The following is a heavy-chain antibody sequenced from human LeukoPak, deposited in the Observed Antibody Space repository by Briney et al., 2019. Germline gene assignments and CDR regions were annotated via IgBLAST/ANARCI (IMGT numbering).Heavy chain of an antibody. CDR3: ARFAGRYSGSWYSFDY. J-gene: IGHJ4*02. CDR1: GYTFTGYY. V-gene: IGHV1-2*06. Sequence: GASVKVSCKASGYTFTGYYMHWVRQAPGQGLEWMGRINPNSGGTNYAQKFQGRVTMTRDTSISTAYMELSRLRSDDTAVYYCARFAGRYSGSWYSFDYWGQGTLVTVSS. CDR2: INPNSGGT. D-gene: IGHD6-13*01.